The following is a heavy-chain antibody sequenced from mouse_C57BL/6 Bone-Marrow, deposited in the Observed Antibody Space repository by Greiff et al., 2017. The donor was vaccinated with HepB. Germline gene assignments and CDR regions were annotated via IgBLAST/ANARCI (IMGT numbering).Heavy chain of an antibody. Sequence: VQLQQSGAELVRPGASVTLSCKASGYTFTDYEMHWVKQTPVHGLEWIGAIDPETGGTAYNQKFKGKAILTADKSSSTAYMERRSLTSEDSAVYYCTRGGDHGGFAYWGPGTLVTVSA. CDR1: GYTFTDYE. CDR2: IDPETGGT. V-gene: IGHV1-15*01. J-gene: IGHJ3*01. D-gene: IGHD3-3*01. CDR3: TRGGDHGGFAY.